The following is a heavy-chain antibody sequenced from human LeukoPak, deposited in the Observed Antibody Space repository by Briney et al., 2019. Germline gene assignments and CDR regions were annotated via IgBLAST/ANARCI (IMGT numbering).Heavy chain of an antibody. D-gene: IGHD1-26*01. CDR1: GFTFSNYE. Sequence: GGSLRLSCAVSGFTFSNYEMKWVRQAPGKGLDWVSDISCSGTTIHYADSVKGRFTISRDNSKNTLYLQMNSLRAEDTAVYYCAKDRGSYYYFDYWGQGTLVTVSS. J-gene: IGHJ4*02. CDR3: AKDRGSYYYFDY. CDR2: ISCSGTTI. V-gene: IGHV3-48*03.